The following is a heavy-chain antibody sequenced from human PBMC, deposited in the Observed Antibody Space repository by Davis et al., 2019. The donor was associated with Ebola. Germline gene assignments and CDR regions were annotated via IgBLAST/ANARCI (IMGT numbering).Heavy chain of an antibody. CDR2: INPSVDST. D-gene: IGHD1-7*01. V-gene: IGHV1-46*03. CDR3: VRDQILLWHEVGTTSYPWDY. CDR1: GYTFTSYD. J-gene: IGHJ4*02. Sequence: AASVKVSCKASGYTFTSYDINWVRQAPGQGLEWMGIINPSVDSTSYAQKFQGRVTMTRDTSTSTVYMELSSLRSEDTAVCYCVRDQILLWHEVGTTSYPWDYWGQGTLVTVSS.